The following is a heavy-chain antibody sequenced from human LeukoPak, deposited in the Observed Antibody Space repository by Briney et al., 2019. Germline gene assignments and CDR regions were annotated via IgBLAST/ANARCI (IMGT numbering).Heavy chain of an antibody. J-gene: IGHJ4*02. CDR1: GYTFTSYG. Sequence: ASVKVSCKASGYTFTSYGISWVRQAPGQGLEWMGWISAYNGNTNYAQKFQDRVTMTTDTPTSTAYMELRSLRSDDTAVYYCARDFVDTVTVVDYWGQGTLVTVSS. CDR2: ISAYNGNT. D-gene: IGHD5-18*01. V-gene: IGHV1-18*01. CDR3: ARDFVDTVTVVDY.